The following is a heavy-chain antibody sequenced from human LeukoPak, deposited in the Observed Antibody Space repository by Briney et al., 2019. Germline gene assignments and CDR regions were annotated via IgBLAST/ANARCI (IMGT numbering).Heavy chain of an antibody. CDR1: GGSIRSYY. D-gene: IGHD4/OR15-4a*01. CDR2: IYHSGST. CDR3: ARAREASVLE. Sequence: SETLSLTCAVSGGSIRSYYWSWIRQPPGKGLEWIGYIYHSGSTNYSPSLKSRVTISVDTSRTQFSLKLSSVTAADTAVYYCARAREASVLEWGQGILVTVSS. V-gene: IGHV4-59*01. J-gene: IGHJ4*02.